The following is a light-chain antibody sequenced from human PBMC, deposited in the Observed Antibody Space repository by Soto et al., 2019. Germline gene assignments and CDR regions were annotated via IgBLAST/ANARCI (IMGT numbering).Light chain of an antibody. CDR2: DVG. CDR1: SSDIGYYNY. CDR3: SSYTSSSTPFV. V-gene: IGLV2-14*01. Sequence: QSALTQPASVSGSPGQSITISCTGTSSDIGYYNYVSWYQQHPGKAPKVMIYDVGNRPSGVSDRFSGSKSGNTASLTISGLQAEDEADYYCSSYTSSSTPFVFGTGTKLTVL. J-gene: IGLJ1*01.